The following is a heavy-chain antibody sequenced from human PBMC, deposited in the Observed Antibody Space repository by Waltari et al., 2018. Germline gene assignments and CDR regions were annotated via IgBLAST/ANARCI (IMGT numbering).Heavy chain of an antibody. CDR2: IWDEGSHK. J-gene: IGHJ3*01. CDR1: GFTFYNFA. V-gene: IGHV3-33*01. D-gene: IGHD2-21*02. Sequence: QLQLVQSGGGVVQPGTSLRLSCAASGFTFYNFAMHWVRQAPGKGLEGGAVIWDEGSHKYYADSVKGRFTISRDNSKNTLFLQMNSLRAEDTAIYYCARVRSMVVTQDAFDVWGQGTEVSVSS. CDR3: ARVRSMVVTQDAFDV.